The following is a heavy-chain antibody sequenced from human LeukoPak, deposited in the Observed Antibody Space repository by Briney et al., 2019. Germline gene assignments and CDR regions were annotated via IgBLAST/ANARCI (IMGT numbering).Heavy chain of an antibody. CDR2: ISAYNVNT. V-gene: IGHV1-18*01. CDR3: ARVPPPTFQSNYFDY. Sequence: ASVKVSCKASGYTFTSYGISWVRQAPGQGLAWMGWISAYNVNTNYAQKLQGRVTMTTNTSKSTAYMELRSLRSDDTAVYYCARVPPPTFQSNYFDYWGQGTLVTVSS. J-gene: IGHJ4*02. D-gene: IGHD3-16*01. CDR1: GYTFTSYG.